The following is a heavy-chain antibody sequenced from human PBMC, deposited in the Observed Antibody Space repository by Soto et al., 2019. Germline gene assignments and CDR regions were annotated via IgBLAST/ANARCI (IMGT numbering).Heavy chain of an antibody. CDR2: IYHSGST. J-gene: IGHJ4*01. CDR1: GGSIIGTNYY. Sequence: SATLSLTCTVSGGSIIGTNYYWAWIRQPPGRGLEWIGSIYHSGSTYYSPSLKSRVTISIDTSKSQFSLKLRSVTAPDTALYYCARWNDGTHDYWGQEPRSPSPQ. V-gene: IGHV4-39*01. D-gene: IGHD1-1*01. CDR3: ARWNDGTHDY.